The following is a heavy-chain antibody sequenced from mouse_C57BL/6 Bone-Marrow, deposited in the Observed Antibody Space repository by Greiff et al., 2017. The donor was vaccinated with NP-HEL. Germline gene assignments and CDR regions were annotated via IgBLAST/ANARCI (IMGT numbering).Heavy chain of an antibody. CDR2: ISNGGGST. V-gene: IGHV5-12*01. J-gene: IGHJ3*01. CDR3: ARGDGFAY. CDR1: GFTFSDYY. Sequence: EVKLVESGGGLVQPGGSLKLSCAASGFTFSDYYMYWVRQTPEKRLEWVAYISNGGGSTYYPDTVKGRFTISRDNAKNTLYLQMSRLKSEDTAMYYCARGDGFAYWGQGTLVTVSA.